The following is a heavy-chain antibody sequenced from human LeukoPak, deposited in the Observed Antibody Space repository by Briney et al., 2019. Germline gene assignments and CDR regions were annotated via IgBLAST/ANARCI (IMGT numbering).Heavy chain of an antibody. J-gene: IGHJ5*02. Sequence: GGSLRLSCAASGFTFSSYGMHWVRQAPGKGLEWVAVISYDGSNKYYADSVKGRFTISRDNSKNTLYLQMNSLRAEDTAVYYCARGVWVGENWFDPWGQGTLVTVSS. CDR1: GFTFSSYG. CDR3: ARGVWVGENWFDP. V-gene: IGHV3-30*03. CDR2: ISYDGSNK. D-gene: IGHD2-15*01.